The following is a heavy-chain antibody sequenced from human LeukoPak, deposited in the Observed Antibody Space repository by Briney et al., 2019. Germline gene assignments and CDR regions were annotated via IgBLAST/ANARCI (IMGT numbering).Heavy chain of an antibody. CDR1: GFTLSSYA. D-gene: IGHD3-10*01. Sequence: AGGSLRLSCAASGFTLSSYAMSWVRQAPGKGLEWVSAISVTGDSTYYADPVKGRFTISRDNSKNTLYLQMNSLRAEDTAVYYCANNFYASGSWGFDLWGQGTLVTVSS. J-gene: IGHJ3*01. V-gene: IGHV3-23*01. CDR2: ISVTGDST. CDR3: ANNFYASGSWGFDL.